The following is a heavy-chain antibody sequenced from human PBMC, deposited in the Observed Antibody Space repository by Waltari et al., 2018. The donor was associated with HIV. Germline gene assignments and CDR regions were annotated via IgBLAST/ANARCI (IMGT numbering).Heavy chain of an antibody. CDR2: INVGKGNS. D-gene: IGHD6-19*01. CDR1: GITLSTYA. Sequence: QVQLVQSGAEVKKPGASVKVSCKASGITLSTYAMHWVRQAPGQRLEWMGWINVGKGNSDYSQKLQGRVTITRDKSASTAYMELSGLRSEDTAVYYCASEQYSSDWYDNHWGQGTLVTVSS. V-gene: IGHV1-3*01. CDR3: ASEQYSSDWYDNH. J-gene: IGHJ5*02.